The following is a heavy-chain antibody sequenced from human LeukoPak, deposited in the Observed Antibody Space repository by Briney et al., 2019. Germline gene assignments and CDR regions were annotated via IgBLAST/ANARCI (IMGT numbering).Heavy chain of an antibody. CDR2: MSPNSGNT. J-gene: IGHJ4*02. D-gene: IGHD6-13*01. Sequence: VASMKVSCKASGYTFTTYDINWVRQATGQGLEWMGWMSPNSGNTGCAQNFQGRVTMTRNTSINTAYMELSSLRSEDTAVYYCATGRSGWLIDYWGQGTLVTVSS. CDR1: GYTFTTYD. CDR3: ATGRSGWLIDY. V-gene: IGHV1-8*01.